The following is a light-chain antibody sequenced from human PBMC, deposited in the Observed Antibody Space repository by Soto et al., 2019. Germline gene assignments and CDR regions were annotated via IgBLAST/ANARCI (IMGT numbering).Light chain of an antibody. CDR2: KAS. Sequence: DIPMTQSPSTLSASVGDRVTISCRASQNVYTWLAWYQQKPGKAPKFLIYKASILESGVPSRFSGNGSGTEFTLTINSLQPEDFATYYCQQYSRLYTFGQGTKLEIK. J-gene: IGKJ2*01. CDR1: QNVYTW. CDR3: QQYSRLYT. V-gene: IGKV1-5*03.